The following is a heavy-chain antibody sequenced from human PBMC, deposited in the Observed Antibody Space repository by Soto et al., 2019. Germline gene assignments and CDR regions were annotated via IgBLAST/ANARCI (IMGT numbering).Heavy chain of an antibody. J-gene: IGHJ4*02. D-gene: IGHD1-26*01. CDR1: GFTFSNIA. V-gene: IGHV3-30-3*01. CDR2: ISYDGTYR. CDR3: ATDRALGATLGAIDF. Sequence: VGSPRLSCAASGFTFSNIAMHWVRQAPGKGLEWVAAISYDGTYRPYADFARGRFTISRDNSQKTLYLQMNSLRPEDTALYYCATDRALGATLGAIDFWGQGTLVTVSS.